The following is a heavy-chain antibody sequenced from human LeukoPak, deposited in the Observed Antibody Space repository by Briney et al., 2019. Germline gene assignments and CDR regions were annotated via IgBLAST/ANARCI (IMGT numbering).Heavy chain of an antibody. V-gene: IGHV3-48*02. Sequence: GGSLRLSCAASEFAFSTYNMNWVRQAPGKGLEWVSYISTGSSTTYCADSVKGRFTISRDNVGNSLYLQMNSLRDEDTAVYYCARVAAGYSVNYFDYWGQGTLVTVSS. CDR3: ARVAAGYSVNYFDY. CDR2: ISTGSSTT. J-gene: IGHJ4*02. CDR1: EFAFSTYN. D-gene: IGHD4-23*01.